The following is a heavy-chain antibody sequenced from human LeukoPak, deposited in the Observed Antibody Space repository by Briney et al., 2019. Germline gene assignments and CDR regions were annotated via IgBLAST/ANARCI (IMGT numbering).Heavy chain of an antibody. CDR3: ARGRGGATDYYYYGMDV. CDR2: IYYSGST. V-gene: IGHV4-61*08. J-gene: IGHJ6*02. D-gene: IGHD1-26*01. Sequence: SQTLSLTCTVSGGSISSGGYYWSWIRQHPGKGLEWIGYIYYSGSTNYNPSLKSRVTISVDTSKNQFSLKLSSVTAADTAVYYCARGRGGATDYYYYGMDVWGQGTTVTVSS. CDR1: GGSISSGGYY.